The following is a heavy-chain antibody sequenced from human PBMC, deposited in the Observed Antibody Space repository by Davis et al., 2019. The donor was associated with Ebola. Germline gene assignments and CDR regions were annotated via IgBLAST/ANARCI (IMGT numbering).Heavy chain of an antibody. CDR3: ARSVVPAAIGGWYFDY. CDR1: GFTFSIYW. Sequence: GESLKISCAASGFTFSIYWMSWVRQAPGKGLEWVANIKQDGSEKYYVDSVKGRFTISRDNAKNSLYLQMNSLRAEDTAVYYCARSVVPAAIGGWYFDYWGQGTLVTVSS. CDR2: IKQDGSEK. V-gene: IGHV3-7*01. D-gene: IGHD2-2*02. J-gene: IGHJ4*02.